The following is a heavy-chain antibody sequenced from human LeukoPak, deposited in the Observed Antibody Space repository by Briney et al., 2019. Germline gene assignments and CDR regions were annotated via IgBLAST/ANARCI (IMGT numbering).Heavy chain of an antibody. V-gene: IGHV3-30*18. Sequence: GRSLRLSCAASGFTFSSYGMHWVRQAPGKGLEWVAVISYDGSNKYYADSVKGRFTISRDNSKNTLYLQMNSLRAEDTAVYYCAKDRASSGWLKSYYYSMDVWGQGTTVTVSS. D-gene: IGHD6-19*01. J-gene: IGHJ6*02. CDR3: AKDRASSGWLKSYYYSMDV. CDR2: ISYDGSNK. CDR1: GFTFSSYG.